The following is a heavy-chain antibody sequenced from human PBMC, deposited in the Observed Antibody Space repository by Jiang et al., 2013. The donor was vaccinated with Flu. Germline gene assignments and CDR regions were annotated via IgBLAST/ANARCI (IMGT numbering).Heavy chain of an antibody. CDR2: INHSGST. V-gene: IGHV4-34*01. J-gene: IGHJ4*02. CDR3: ARERGTIAVAGTGVDY. D-gene: IGHD6-19*01. CDR1: GGSFSGYY. Sequence: LLKPSETLSLTCAVYGGSFSGYYWSWIRQPPGKGLEWIGEINHSGSTNYNPSLKSRVTISVDTSKNQFSLKLSSVTAADTAVYYCARERGTIAVAGTGVDYWGQGTLVTVSS.